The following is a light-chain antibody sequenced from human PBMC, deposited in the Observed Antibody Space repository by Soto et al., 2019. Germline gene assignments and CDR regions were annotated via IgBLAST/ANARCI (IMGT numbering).Light chain of an antibody. CDR3: MQYTHWPWT. Sequence: DVVMTQSPLSLPVTLGQPASISCRSSQSLVYSDGNTYLNWFQQRRGQSPRRLIYKVSNRDSGVPDRFSGSGSGTDFTLKISRVEAEDVGVDYCMQYTHWPWTFGQGTKVEIK. J-gene: IGKJ1*01. V-gene: IGKV2-30*01. CDR1: QSLVYSDGNTY. CDR2: KVS.